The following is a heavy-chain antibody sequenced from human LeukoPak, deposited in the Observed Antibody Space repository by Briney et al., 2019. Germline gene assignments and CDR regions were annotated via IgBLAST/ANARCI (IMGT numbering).Heavy chain of an antibody. Sequence: PSETLSLTCTVSGYSISSGYYWGWIRQPLGKGLEWIGSIYHSGSTYYNPSLKSRVTISVDTSKNQFSLKLSSVTAADTAVYYCARRSGRPFDYWGQGTLVTVSS. CDR2: IYHSGST. J-gene: IGHJ4*02. D-gene: IGHD6-19*01. CDR1: GYSISSGYY. V-gene: IGHV4-38-2*02. CDR3: ARRSGRPFDY.